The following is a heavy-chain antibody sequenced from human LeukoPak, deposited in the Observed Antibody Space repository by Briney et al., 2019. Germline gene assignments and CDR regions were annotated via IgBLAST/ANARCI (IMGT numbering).Heavy chain of an antibody. D-gene: IGHD3-10*01. CDR1: GGSFSGYY. V-gene: IGHV4-34*01. CDR3: ARRGAHYCGSGSRWFGP. J-gene: IGHJ5*02. Sequence: SETLSLTCAVYGGSFSGYYWSWIRQPPGKGLEWIGEINHSGSTNYNPSLKSRVTISVDTSKNQFSLKLSSVTAADTAVYYCARRGAHYCGSGSRWFGPWGQGTLVTVTS. CDR2: INHSGST.